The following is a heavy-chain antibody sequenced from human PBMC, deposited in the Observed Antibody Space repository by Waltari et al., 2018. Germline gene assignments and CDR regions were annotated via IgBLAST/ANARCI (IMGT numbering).Heavy chain of an antibody. CDR1: GFTVSSYY. Sequence: EVQLGETGGGLIQPGGSLRLSCAASGFTVSSYYMSWVRQAPGKGLQWVSVIYSGGSTYYADSVKGRFTISRDNSKNTLYLQMNSLRAEDTAVYYCARVERGSGWFFDYWGQGTLVTVSS. CDR2: IYSGGST. J-gene: IGHJ4*02. CDR3: ARVERGSGWFFDY. D-gene: IGHD6-19*01. V-gene: IGHV3-53*02.